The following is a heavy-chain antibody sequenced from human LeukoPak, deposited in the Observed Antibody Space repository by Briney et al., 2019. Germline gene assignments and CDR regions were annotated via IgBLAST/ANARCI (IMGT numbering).Heavy chain of an antibody. V-gene: IGHV3-33*01. Sequence: GGSLRLSCAASGFTFSSYGMHWVRQAPGKGLEWVAVIWYDGSNKYYADSVKGRFTISIDNSKNTLYLQMNSLRAEDTAVYYCARENTFDAFDIWGQGTMVTVSS. J-gene: IGHJ3*02. CDR3: ARENTFDAFDI. CDR2: IWYDGSNK. D-gene: IGHD3-16*01. CDR1: GFTFSSYG.